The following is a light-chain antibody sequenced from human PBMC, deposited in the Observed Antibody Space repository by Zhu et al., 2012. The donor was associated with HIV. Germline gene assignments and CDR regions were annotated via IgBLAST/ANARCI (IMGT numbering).Light chain of an antibody. CDR1: ESVRTN. CDR3: QQYHNWPPT. V-gene: IGKV3-15*01. CDR2: RAS. Sequence: ETLMTQSPATLSVSPGERGTLSCRASESVRTNLARYQQKPGQPPRLLISRASTRATAIPDRFSGSGFGTEFTLTISSLQSEDFAVYYCQQYHNWPPTFGQGTKVEVK. J-gene: IGKJ1*01.